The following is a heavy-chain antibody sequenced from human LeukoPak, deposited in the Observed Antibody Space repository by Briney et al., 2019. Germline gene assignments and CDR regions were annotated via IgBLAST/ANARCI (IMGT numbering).Heavy chain of an antibody. CDR1: GGSISSYY. V-gene: IGHV4-4*07. J-gene: IGHJ3*02. CDR2: IYTSGST. Sequence: SETLFLTCTVSGGSISSYYWSWIRQPAGKGLEWIGRIYTSGSTNYNPSLKSRVTMSVDTSKNQFSLKLSSVTAADTAVYYCARDLLVRGVTHAFDIWGQGTMVTVSS. CDR3: ARDLLVRGVTHAFDI. D-gene: IGHD3-10*01.